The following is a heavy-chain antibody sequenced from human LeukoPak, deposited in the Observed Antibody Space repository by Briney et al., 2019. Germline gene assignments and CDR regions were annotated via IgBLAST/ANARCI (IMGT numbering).Heavy chain of an antibody. CDR2: ISYDGSNK. CDR1: GFTFSSYA. CDR3: ARDSDGYNPPDY. J-gene: IGHJ4*02. V-gene: IGHV3-30-3*01. D-gene: IGHD5-24*01. Sequence: PGGSLRLSCAASGFTFSSYAMRWVRQAPGKGLEWVAVISYDGSNKYYADSVKGRFTISRDNSKNTLYLQMNSLRAEDTAVYYCARDSDGYNPPDYWGQGTLVTVSS.